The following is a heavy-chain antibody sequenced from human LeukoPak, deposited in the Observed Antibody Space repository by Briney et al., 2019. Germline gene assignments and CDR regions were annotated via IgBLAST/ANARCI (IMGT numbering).Heavy chain of an antibody. J-gene: IGHJ6*02. V-gene: IGHV3-30*18. CDR1: GFTFSSYG. CDR3: AKDRQGFLEWSYVMDV. CDR2: ISYDGSNK. D-gene: IGHD3-3*01. Sequence: PGGSLRLSCAASGFTFSSYGMHWVRQAPGKGLEWVAVISYDGSNKYYADSAKGRFTISRDNSKNTLYLQMNSLRAEDTAVYYCAKDRQGFLEWSYVMDVWGQGTTVTVSS.